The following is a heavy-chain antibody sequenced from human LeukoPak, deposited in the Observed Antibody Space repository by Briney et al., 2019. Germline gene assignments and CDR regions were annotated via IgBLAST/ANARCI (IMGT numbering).Heavy chain of an antibody. CDR3: ASRSTTAFHY. Sequence: SQTLSLTCTVSGGSISSGDYYWSWIRQPPGKGLEWIGCIYYSGSTYYNPSLKSRVTISLDTSKNQFSLKLSSVTAADTAVYYCASRSTTAFHYWGQGTLVTVSS. D-gene: IGHD5/OR15-5a*01. V-gene: IGHV4-30-4*01. CDR1: GGSISSGDYY. J-gene: IGHJ4*02. CDR2: IYYSGST.